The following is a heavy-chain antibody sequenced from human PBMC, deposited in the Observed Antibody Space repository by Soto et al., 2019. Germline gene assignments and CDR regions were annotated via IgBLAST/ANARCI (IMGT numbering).Heavy chain of an antibody. D-gene: IGHD3-10*01. Sequence: TETLTLTCAVPGDSISGSNCRSWFRQPPGKGLEWIGEIYPSGSTNYNPSLKSRVTISVDKSKNQFSLKLSSVTAADTAVYYCARVRANYGSGSYAPYYYGLDVWGQGTTVT. CDR1: GDSISGSNC. J-gene: IGHJ6*02. CDR2: IYPSGST. V-gene: IGHV4-4*02. CDR3: ARVRANYGSGSYAPYYYGLDV.